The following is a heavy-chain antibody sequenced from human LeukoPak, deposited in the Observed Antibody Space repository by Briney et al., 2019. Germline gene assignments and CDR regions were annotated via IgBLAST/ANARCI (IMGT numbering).Heavy chain of an antibody. CDR3: ARGGVLTAAGTDY. J-gene: IGHJ4*02. Sequence: GGSLRLSCAASGFTFSSYEMNRVRQAPGKGLEWVSYISSSGSTIYYADSVKGRFTISRDNAKNSLYLQMNSLRAEDTAVYYCARGGVLTAAGTDYWGQGTLVTVSS. D-gene: IGHD6-13*01. CDR1: GFTFSSYE. CDR2: ISSSGSTI. V-gene: IGHV3-48*03.